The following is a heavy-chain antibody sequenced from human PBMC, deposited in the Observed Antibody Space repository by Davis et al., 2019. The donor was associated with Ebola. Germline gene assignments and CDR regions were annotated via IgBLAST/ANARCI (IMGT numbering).Heavy chain of an antibody. CDR3: ARAVGATGSWFDP. CDR2: INHSGST. Sequence: MPSETLSLTCAVYGGSFSGYYWSWIRQPPGKGLEWIGEINHSGSTNYTPSLKSRVTISVDTSKNQFSLKLSSVTAADTAVYYCARAVGATGSWFDPWGQGTLVTVSS. V-gene: IGHV4-34*01. D-gene: IGHD1-26*01. J-gene: IGHJ5*02. CDR1: GGSFSGYY.